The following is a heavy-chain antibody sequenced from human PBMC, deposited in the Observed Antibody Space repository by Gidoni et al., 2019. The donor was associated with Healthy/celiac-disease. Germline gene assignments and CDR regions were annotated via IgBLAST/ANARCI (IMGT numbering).Heavy chain of an antibody. V-gene: IGHV3-23*01. CDR1: GFTFRSYA. D-gene: IGHD2-15*01. CDR2: IRGSGGST. J-gene: IGHJ6*03. CDR3: AKNLVAATPYYYYMDV. Sequence: EVQLLESGGGLVQPGGSLRLSCAASGFTFRSYAMSWVRQAPGKGLEWVSAIRGSGGSTYYADSVKGRFTISRDNSKNTLYLQMNSLRAEDTAVYYCAKNLVAATPYYYYMDVWGKGTTVTVSS.